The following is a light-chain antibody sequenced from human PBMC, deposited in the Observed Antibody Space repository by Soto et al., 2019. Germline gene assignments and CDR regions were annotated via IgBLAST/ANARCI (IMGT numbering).Light chain of an antibody. CDR3: SSYTSSSPYYV. CDR1: SSDVGGYNY. Sequence: QSVLTQPASVSGSPGQSITISCTGTSSDVGGYNYVSWYQQHPGKAHKLMIYDVRNRPSGVSNRFSGSKSGNTDSMTNSDFQAEDEADYYCSSYTSSSPYYVFGTGTKVTVL. J-gene: IGLJ1*01. V-gene: IGLV2-14*01. CDR2: DVR.